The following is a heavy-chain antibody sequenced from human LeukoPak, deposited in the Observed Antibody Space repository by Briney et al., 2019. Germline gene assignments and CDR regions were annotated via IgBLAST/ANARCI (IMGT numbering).Heavy chain of an antibody. J-gene: IGHJ4*02. D-gene: IGHD3-22*01. CDR2: INPNSGDT. Sequence: APVKVSCKASGYTFTGYYLHWMRQAPGQGLEWMGWINPNSGDTKYAQKFQGRVTMTRDTSISTAYMEVRSDDTAVYYCARKNYYDTSGRFDCWGQGTLVTVSS. CDR1: GYTFTGYY. CDR3: ARKNYYDTSGRFDC. V-gene: IGHV1-2*02.